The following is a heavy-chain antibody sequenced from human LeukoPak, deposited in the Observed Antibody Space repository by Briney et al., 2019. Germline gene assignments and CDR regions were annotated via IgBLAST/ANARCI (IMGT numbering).Heavy chain of an antibody. J-gene: IGHJ4*02. CDR3: AKSGVAISAASHDLNY. Sequence: GGSLRLSCVASGITFSNYALHWVRQAPGKGLEWVAVISYDGSNKYYADSVKGRFTISRDNSKNTVYLEMNSLRPEDTALFYCAKSGVAISAASHDLNYWGQGTLVTVSS. CDR2: ISYDGSNK. CDR1: GITFSNYA. D-gene: IGHD2-15*01. V-gene: IGHV3-30-3*01.